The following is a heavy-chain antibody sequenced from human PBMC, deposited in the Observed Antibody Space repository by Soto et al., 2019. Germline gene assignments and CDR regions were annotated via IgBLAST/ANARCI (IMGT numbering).Heavy chain of an antibody. J-gene: IGHJ3*02. D-gene: IGHD6-6*01. CDR2: INPGTGAT. CDR3: ARDPRAARDSYALDI. Sequence: QVQVVQSGPEVKKPGASVKVSCKASGYTFSNYYMHWVRQAPGQGLEWVGLINPGTGATTYAQKFHDRVTMTRDTSTSTVYMERRSLTSDDTAMFYCARDPRAARDSYALDIWGQGTMVVVSS. CDR1: GYTFSNYY. V-gene: IGHV1-46*01.